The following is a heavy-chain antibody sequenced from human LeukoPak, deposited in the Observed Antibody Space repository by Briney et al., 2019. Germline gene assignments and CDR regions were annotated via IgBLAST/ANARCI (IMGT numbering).Heavy chain of an antibody. V-gene: IGHV1-3*03. CDR1: GYTFTNYV. CDR2: INAGNGNT. D-gene: IGHD6-13*01. J-gene: IGHJ4*02. Sequence: EASVKVSCKASGYTFTNYVMHWVRQAPGQRLEWMGWINAGNGNTKYSQEVQGRVTTTRDTSASTVYMELSSLRSEDMAVYYCARDRGSSSWYLDYWGQGTLVTVSS. CDR3: ARDRGSSSWYLDY.